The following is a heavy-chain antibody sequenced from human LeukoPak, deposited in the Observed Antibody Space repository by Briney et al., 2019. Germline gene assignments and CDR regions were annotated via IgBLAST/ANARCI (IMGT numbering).Heavy chain of an antibody. CDR1: GDSVSSNSAA. CDR2: TYYRSKWYN. Sequence: SQTLSLTCAISGDSVSSNSAAWNWIRQSPSIGLEWLGRTYYRSKWYNDYSVSVKSRITINPDTSKNQFSLQLNSMTPEDTAVYYCARGAVDGWFGPWGQGTLVTVSS. CDR3: ARGAVDGWFGP. V-gene: IGHV6-1*01. J-gene: IGHJ5*02. D-gene: IGHD6-19*01.